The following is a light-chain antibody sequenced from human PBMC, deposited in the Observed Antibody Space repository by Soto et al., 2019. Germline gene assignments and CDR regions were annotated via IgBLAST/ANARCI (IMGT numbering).Light chain of an antibody. V-gene: IGKV1-5*01. CDR3: QHYSSHSRT. CDR2: DAS. J-gene: IGKJ1*01. CDR1: QSIGSW. Sequence: DIQMTPFPSTLSASVGYRVPITDRAIQSIGSWLAWYQQKPGRVPKLLIYDASSLESGVPSRFSGTGSGTEFTLTLRSLQPDELATYDCQHYSSHSRTVGQGTKVAIK.